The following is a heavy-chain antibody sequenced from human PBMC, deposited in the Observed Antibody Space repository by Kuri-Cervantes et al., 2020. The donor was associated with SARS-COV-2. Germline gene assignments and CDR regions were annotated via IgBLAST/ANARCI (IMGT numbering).Heavy chain of an antibody. CDR1: GCTFSSYA. D-gene: IGHD1-1*01. J-gene: IGHJ4*02. CDR3: ASGKARF. V-gene: IGHV1-69*04. CDR2: IIPILGIA. Sequence: SVKVSCKASGCTFSSYAISWVRQAPGQGLEWMGRIIPILGIANYAQKFQGRVTITTDKPTSTAYMELSSLRSEDTAVYYCASGKARFWGQGTLVTVSS.